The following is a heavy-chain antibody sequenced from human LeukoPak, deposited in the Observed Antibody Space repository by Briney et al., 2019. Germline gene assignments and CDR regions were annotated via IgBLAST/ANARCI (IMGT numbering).Heavy chain of an antibody. CDR1: GFTFSSYA. J-gene: IGHJ4*02. V-gene: IGHV3-33*08. CDR2: IWHDGTRE. Sequence: GGSLRLSCAASGFTFSSYAMHWVRQAPGKGLEWVTLIWHDGTRENYADSVKGRFTISRDNSKNTLYLQMNSLRAEDTAVYYCARDLSIGAADTGGQGTLVTVSS. CDR3: ARDLSIGAADT. D-gene: IGHD6-13*01.